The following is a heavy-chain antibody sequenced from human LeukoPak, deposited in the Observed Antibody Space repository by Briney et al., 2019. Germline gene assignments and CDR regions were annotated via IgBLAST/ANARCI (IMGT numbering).Heavy chain of an antibody. J-gene: IGHJ3*02. D-gene: IGHD6-13*01. Sequence: SETLSLTCTVSGGSISSQYWGWIRQPPGKGLEWIGYIYYSGSTNYNPSLKSRVTISVDTSKNQFSLKLSSVTAADTAVYYCARLGRDVEAARFVAFDIWGQGTMVTVSS. V-gene: IGHV4-59*08. CDR3: ARLGRDVEAARFVAFDI. CDR1: GGSISSQY. CDR2: IYYSGST.